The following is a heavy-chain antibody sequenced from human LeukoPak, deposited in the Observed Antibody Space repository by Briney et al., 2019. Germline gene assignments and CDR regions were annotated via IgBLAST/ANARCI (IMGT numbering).Heavy chain of an antibody. D-gene: IGHD6-13*01. CDR1: GFTFSSYA. V-gene: IGHV3-64*01. CDR2: ISSNGGST. J-gene: IGHJ5*02. CDR3: ARETLAAGTRWFDP. Sequence: PGGSLRLSCAASGFTFSSYAMHWVRQAPGKGLEYVSAISSNGGSTYYANSVKGRFTISRDNSKNTLYLQMGSLRAEDMAVYYCARETLAAGTRWFDPWGQGTLVTVSS.